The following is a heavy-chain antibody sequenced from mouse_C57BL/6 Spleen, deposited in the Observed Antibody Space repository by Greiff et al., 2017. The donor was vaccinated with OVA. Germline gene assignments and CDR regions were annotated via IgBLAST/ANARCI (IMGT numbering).Heavy chain of an antibody. CDR3: ARSAPDYYGSSNYFDY. CDR2: IHPNSGST. V-gene: IGHV1-64*01. J-gene: IGHJ2*01. Sequence: QVQLQQPGAELVKPGASVKLSCKASGYTFTSYWMHWVKQRPGQGLEWIGMIHPNSGSTNYNEKFKSKATLTVDKSSSTAYMQLSSLTSEDSAVYYGARSAPDYYGSSNYFDYWGQGTTLTVSS. D-gene: IGHD1-1*01. CDR1: GYTFTSYW.